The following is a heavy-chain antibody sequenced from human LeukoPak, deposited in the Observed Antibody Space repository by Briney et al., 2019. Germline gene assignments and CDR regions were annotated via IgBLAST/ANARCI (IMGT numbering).Heavy chain of an antibody. CDR3: ARWSDIVVVPAAIGPDFDY. V-gene: IGHV1-18*04. D-gene: IGHD2-2*01. CDR1: GYTFTSYG. J-gene: IGHJ4*02. Sequence: ASVKVSCKASGYTFTSYGISWVRQAPGQGLEWMGWISAYNGSTNYAQKLQGRVTMTTDTSTSTAYMELRSLRSDDTAVYYCARWSDIVVVPAAIGPDFDYWGQGTLVTVSS. CDR2: ISAYNGST.